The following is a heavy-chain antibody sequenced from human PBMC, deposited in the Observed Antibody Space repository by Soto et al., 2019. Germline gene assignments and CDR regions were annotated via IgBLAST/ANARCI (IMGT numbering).Heavy chain of an antibody. V-gene: IGHV3-21*01. Sequence: PGRSLRLSCAASGFTFSSYSMTWVRQAPGKGLEWVSSISSSSSYIYYADSVKGRFTISRDNAKNSLHLQMNSLRAEDTAVYYFARDQKRVHSHYLDYWGQGTRVTVSA. CDR2: ISSSSSYI. CDR3: ARDQKRVHSHYLDY. CDR1: GFTFSSYS. D-gene: IGHD6-6*01. J-gene: IGHJ4*02.